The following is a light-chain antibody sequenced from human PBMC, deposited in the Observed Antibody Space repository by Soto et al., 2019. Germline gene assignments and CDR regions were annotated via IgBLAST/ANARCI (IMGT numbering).Light chain of an antibody. CDR2: EVN. V-gene: IGLV2-23*02. J-gene: IGLJ1*01. CDR3: CASGGSPPYV. CDR1: SSNVGSYKL. Sequence: QSALTQPASVSGSPGQSITISCTGTSSNVGSYKLVSWYQQHPGKAPKLMIFEVNKRPSGVSYRFSGSKSGNTASLTVSGLKVEDESDCYCCASGGSPPYVFGTGTKLTVL.